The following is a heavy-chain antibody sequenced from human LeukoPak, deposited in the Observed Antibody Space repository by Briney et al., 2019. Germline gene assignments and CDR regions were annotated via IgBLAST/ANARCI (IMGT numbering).Heavy chain of an antibody. Sequence: PSQTLSLTCTVSGGSISSGSRYWSWIRQHPGKGLEWIGYIYSTGSTYYNPSLKSRVTVSVDTSKNQSSLKLSSVTAADTAVYYCARGTGVDGYKYFDYWGQGTLVTVSS. CDR1: GGSISSGSRY. D-gene: IGHD5-24*01. V-gene: IGHV4-31*03. J-gene: IGHJ4*02. CDR2: IYSTGST. CDR3: ARGTGVDGYKYFDY.